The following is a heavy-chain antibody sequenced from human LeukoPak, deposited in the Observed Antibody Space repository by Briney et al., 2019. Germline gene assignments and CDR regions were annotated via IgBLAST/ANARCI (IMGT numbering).Heavy chain of an antibody. J-gene: IGHJ5*02. V-gene: IGHV1-69*05. CDR3: ARARSPSSGYLLKDHNWFDP. CDR2: IIPIFGTA. Sequence: SVKVSCKASGGTFSSYAISWVRQAPGQGLEWMGGIIPIFGTANYAQKVQGRVTITTDESTTTAYMELSSLRSEDTAVYYCARARSPSSGYLLKDHNWFDPWGQGTLVTVSS. D-gene: IGHD3-22*01. CDR1: GGTFSSYA.